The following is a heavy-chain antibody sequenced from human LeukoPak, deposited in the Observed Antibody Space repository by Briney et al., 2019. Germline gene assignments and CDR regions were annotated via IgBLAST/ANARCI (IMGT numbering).Heavy chain of an antibody. J-gene: IGHJ4*02. D-gene: IGHD6-13*01. V-gene: IGHV1-69*13. CDR3: ARVLGGHSSWGLSRYYFDY. CDR2: IIPIFGTA. CDR1: GGTFSSYA. Sequence: ASVKVSCKASGGTFSSYAISWVRQAPGQGLEWMGGIIPIFGTANYAQKFQGRVTITADESTSTAYMELRSLRSDDTAVYYCARVLGGHSSWGLSRYYFDYWGQGTLVTVSS.